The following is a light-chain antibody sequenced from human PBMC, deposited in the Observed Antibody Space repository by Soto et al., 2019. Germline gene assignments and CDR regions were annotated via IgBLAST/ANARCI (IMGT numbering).Light chain of an antibody. CDR2: DAS. CDR3: QQCSSYPT. V-gene: IGKV1-5*01. J-gene: IGKJ5*01. Sequence: DIQMTQSPSTLSASVGDRVTITCRASQSISGWLAWYQQKPGKAPKLLIYDASSLESGVPSRFSGSGSGTEFTLTISSLQPDDFATYYRQQCSSYPTFGQGTRLEIK. CDR1: QSISGW.